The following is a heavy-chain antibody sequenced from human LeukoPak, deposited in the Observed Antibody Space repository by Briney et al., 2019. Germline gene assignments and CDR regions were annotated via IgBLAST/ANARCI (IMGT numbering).Heavy chain of an antibody. Sequence: SQTLSHTCTVSGGSIRSGAYFWSWIRQRPGKGLEWIGYIHYSGSAYYNPSLKSRITVSVDTTKNQFSLKLSSVTAADTAVYHCARERDSNYYDSRGYSDAFDIWGQGTMVTVSS. CDR1: GGSIRSGAYF. CDR2: IHYSGSA. J-gene: IGHJ3*02. V-gene: IGHV4-31*03. D-gene: IGHD3-22*01. CDR3: ARERDSNYYDSRGYSDAFDI.